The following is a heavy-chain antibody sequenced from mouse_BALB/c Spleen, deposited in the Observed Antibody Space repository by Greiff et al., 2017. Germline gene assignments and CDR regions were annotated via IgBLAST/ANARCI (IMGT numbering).Heavy chain of an antibody. Sequence: LQQPGSELVRPGASVKLSCKASGYTFTSYWMHWVKQRPGQGLEWIGNIYPGSGSTNYDEKFKSKATLTVDTSSSTAYMQLSSLTSEDSAVYYCTIHYYGYFDVWGAGTTVTVSS. D-gene: IGHD1-2*01. V-gene: IGHV1S22*01. CDR2: IYPGSGST. CDR1: GYTFTSYW. CDR3: TIHYYGYFDV. J-gene: IGHJ1*01.